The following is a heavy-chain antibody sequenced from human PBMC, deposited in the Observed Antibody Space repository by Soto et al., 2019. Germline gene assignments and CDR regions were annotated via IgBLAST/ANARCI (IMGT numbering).Heavy chain of an antibody. CDR2: IKYDGTEK. J-gene: IGHJ4*02. V-gene: IGHV3-7*04. Sequence: EVQLVESGGNLVQPGGSLRLSCAAPGFTFNSYWMSWVRQAPGKGLEWVANIKYDGTEKYYVDSVKGRFTISRDNAKNLVYLQMDSLRDDDTAVYYCARGDQELVRWVYWGQGTPVTVSS. CDR1: GFTFNSYW. D-gene: IGHD1-1*01. CDR3: ARGDQELVRWVY.